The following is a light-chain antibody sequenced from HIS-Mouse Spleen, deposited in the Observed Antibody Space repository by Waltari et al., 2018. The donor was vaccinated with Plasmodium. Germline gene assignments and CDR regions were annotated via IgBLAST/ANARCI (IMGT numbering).Light chain of an antibody. CDR1: VSVRD. V-gene: IGKV3-20*01. CDR2: CAS. CDR3: QQYGSSPLT. J-gene: IGKJ4*01. Sequence: EMVLHQSPGTLSLSSGERAMLVVSVRDLARYTQKPGHAPRIVMYCASSSATGIPVRFSGSGSGTGFTLTISRLEPEDLSGYYCQQYGSSPLTFGGGTKVEIK.